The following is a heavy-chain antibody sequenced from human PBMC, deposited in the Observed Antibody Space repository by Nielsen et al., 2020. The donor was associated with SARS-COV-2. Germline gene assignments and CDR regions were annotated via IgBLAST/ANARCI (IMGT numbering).Heavy chain of an antibody. Sequence: GESLKISCAASGFTFSSYEMNWVRQAPGKGLEWVSYISSSGSTIHYADSVKGRFTISRDNAKNSLYLQMNSLRAEDTAVYYCARDQDITMIVAIDYWGQGTLVTVSS. D-gene: IGHD3-22*01. CDR3: ARDQDITMIVAIDY. CDR1: GFTFSSYE. CDR2: ISSSGSTI. V-gene: IGHV3-48*03. J-gene: IGHJ4*02.